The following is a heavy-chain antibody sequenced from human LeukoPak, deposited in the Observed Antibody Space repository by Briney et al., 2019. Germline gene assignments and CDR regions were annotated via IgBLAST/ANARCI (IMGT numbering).Heavy chain of an antibody. Sequence: GGSLRLSCAASGFTFSSYSMNWVRQAPGKRLEWVSSISSSSSYIYYADSVKGRLTISRDNAKNSLYLQMNSLRAEDTAVYYCARRIAAAGTLGYWGQGTLVTVSS. V-gene: IGHV3-21*01. CDR2: ISSSSSYI. J-gene: IGHJ4*02. CDR1: GFTFSSYS. CDR3: ARRIAAAGTLGY. D-gene: IGHD6-13*01.